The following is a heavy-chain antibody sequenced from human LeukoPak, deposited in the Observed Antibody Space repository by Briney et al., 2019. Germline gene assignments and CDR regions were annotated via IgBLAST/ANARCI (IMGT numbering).Heavy chain of an antibody. CDR3: ARSAYSAYDRFDY. V-gene: IGHV1-2*02. J-gene: IGHJ4*02. D-gene: IGHD5-12*01. CDR1: GYSFTDKY. Sequence: ASVKVSCKASGYSFTDKYMHWVRQAPGQGLEWMGWINPNSGDTNYAQKFQGRVTVTRDTSISTVYMEMSRLRSDDTAVYYCARSAYSAYDRFDYWGQGSLVTVSS. CDR2: INPNSGDT.